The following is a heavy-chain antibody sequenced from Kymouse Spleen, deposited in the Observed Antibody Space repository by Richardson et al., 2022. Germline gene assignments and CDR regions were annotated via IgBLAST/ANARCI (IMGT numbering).Heavy chain of an antibody. J-gene: IGHJ6*02. D-gene: IGHD3-9*01. CDR2: IYYSGST. V-gene: IGHV4-61*01. CDR1: GGSVSSGSYY. CDR3: ARGDYDILTGYYYYGMDV. Sequence: QVQLQESGPGLVKPSETLSLTCTVSGGSVSSGSYYWSWIRQPPGKGLEWIGYIYYSGSTNYNPSLKSRVTISVDTSKNQFSLKLSSVTAADTAVYYCARGDYDILTGYYYYGMDVWGQGTTVTVSS.